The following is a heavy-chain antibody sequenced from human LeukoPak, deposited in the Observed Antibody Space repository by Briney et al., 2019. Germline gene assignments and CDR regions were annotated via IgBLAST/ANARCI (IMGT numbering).Heavy chain of an antibody. CDR3: AKTSKSIRFLEWLSGGYGMDV. CDR2: ISGSGGST. D-gene: IGHD3-3*01. CDR1: GFTFSSCA. Sequence: GGSLRLSCAASGFTFSSCAMSWVRQAPGKGLEWVSAISGSGGSTYYADSVKGRFTISRDNSKNTLYLQMNSLRAEDTAVYYCAKTSKSIRFLEWLSGGYGMDVWGQGTTVTVSS. V-gene: IGHV3-23*01. J-gene: IGHJ6*02.